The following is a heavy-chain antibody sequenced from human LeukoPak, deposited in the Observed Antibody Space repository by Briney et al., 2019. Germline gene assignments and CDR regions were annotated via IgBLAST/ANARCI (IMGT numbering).Heavy chain of an antibody. D-gene: IGHD6-13*01. J-gene: IGHJ4*02. CDR3: ARARRYRSSWYHDY. CDR2: ISSSSSTI. Sequence: RSGRSLRLSCAASGFTFSSYGMHWVRQAPGKGLDWVSYISSSSSTIYYADSVKGRFTISRDNANNSLYLQMNSLRDEDTAVYYCARARRYRSSWYHDYWGQGSLVTVSS. CDR1: GFTFSSYG. V-gene: IGHV3-48*02.